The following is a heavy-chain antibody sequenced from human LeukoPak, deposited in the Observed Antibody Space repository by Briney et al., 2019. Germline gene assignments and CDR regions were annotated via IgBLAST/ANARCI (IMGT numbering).Heavy chain of an antibody. CDR1: GGSISSGDYY. Sequence: SQTLSLTCTVSGGSISSGDYYWSWIRQPPGKGLEWIGYIYYSGSTYYNPSLKSRVTISVDTSKNQFSLKLSSVTAAYTAVYYCARVSCSSTSCYTGINEGYYYYYYMDVWGKGTTVTVSS. D-gene: IGHD2-2*02. J-gene: IGHJ6*03. CDR2: IYYSGST. CDR3: ARVSCSSTSCYTGINEGYYYYYYMDV. V-gene: IGHV4-30-4*08.